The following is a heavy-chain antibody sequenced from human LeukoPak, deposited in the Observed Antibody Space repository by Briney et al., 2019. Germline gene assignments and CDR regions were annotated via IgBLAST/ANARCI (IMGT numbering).Heavy chain of an antibody. D-gene: IGHD1-1*01. CDR3: APPVAHPGTGIAPDY. CDR1: GGSFSGYY. J-gene: IGHJ4*02. V-gene: IGHV4-34*01. CDR2: IKHSGST. Sequence: SETLSLSCAVSGGSFSGYYWSWIRQPPGKGLEWIGEIKHSGSTNYNPSLKSRVTISVDTSKNQFSLKLSSVTAADTAVYYCAPPVAHPGTGIAPDYWGQGTLVTVSS.